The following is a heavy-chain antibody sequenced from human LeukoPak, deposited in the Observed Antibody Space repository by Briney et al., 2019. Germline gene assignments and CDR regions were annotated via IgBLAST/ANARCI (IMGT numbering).Heavy chain of an antibody. CDR3: AKIRVIFNWNYAYYFDY. J-gene: IGHJ4*02. CDR1: GFTFSSYA. V-gene: IGHV3-30*04. D-gene: IGHD1-7*01. CDR2: ISYDGSNK. Sequence: GGSLRLSCAASGFTFSSYAMHWVRQAPGKGLEWVAVISYDGSNKYYADSVKGRFTIPRDNSKNTLYLQMNSLRAEDTAVYYCAKIRVIFNWNYAYYFDYWGQGSLVTVSS.